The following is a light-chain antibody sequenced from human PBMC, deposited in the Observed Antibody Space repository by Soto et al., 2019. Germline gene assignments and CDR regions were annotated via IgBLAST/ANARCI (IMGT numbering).Light chain of an antibody. CDR3: QQYENYAT. Sequence: DIQMTQSPSTLSASVGDRVTITCRASQSINNWLAWYQQKPGEAPKLLMYRASNLADGVPSRFSGSGSGTEYTLTVSSLQTDDFASYYCQQYENYATFGQGTRVEIK. V-gene: IGKV1-5*03. J-gene: IGKJ1*01. CDR2: RAS. CDR1: QSINNW.